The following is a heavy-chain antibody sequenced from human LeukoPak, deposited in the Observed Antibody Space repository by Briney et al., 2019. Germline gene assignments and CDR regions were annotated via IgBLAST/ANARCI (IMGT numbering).Heavy chain of an antibody. CDR1: GFTFSSYS. D-gene: IGHD6-13*01. CDR2: ITASGTAM. Sequence: GGSLRLSCAASGFTFSSYSMNWVRQAPGKGLEWVSHITASGTAMFYADSVKGRFTISRDNAKNSLYLQMNSLRDEDTAVYYCAKEHSSSWRSWFDPWGQGTLVTVSS. CDR3: AKEHSSSWRSWFDP. V-gene: IGHV3-48*02. J-gene: IGHJ5*02.